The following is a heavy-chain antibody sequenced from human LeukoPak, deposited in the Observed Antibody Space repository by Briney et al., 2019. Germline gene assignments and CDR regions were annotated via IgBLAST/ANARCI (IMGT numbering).Heavy chain of an antibody. Sequence: ASVKLSCKASGYTFTSYAMHWVRQAPGQGLEWMGWINAGNGNTKYSQEFQGRVTITRDTSASTAYMELSSLRSEDMAVYYCARATRVWSSGWYDLWGQGTLVTVSS. CDR2: INAGNGNT. V-gene: IGHV1-3*03. CDR1: GYTFTSYA. J-gene: IGHJ5*02. D-gene: IGHD6-19*01. CDR3: ARATRVWSSGWYDL.